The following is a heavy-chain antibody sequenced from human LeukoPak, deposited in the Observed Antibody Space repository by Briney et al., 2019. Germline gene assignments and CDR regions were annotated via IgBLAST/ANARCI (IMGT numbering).Heavy chain of an antibody. D-gene: IGHD6-19*01. V-gene: IGHV3-30*18. CDR3: ANLAVAGTGFDY. CDR1: GFTFSDYY. Sequence: GGSLRLSCAVSGFTFSDYYMSWVRQAPGKGLEWVAVISYDGSNKYYADSVKGRFTISRDNSKNTLYLQMNSLRAEDTAVYYCANLAVAGTGFDYWGQGTLVTVSS. CDR2: ISYDGSNK. J-gene: IGHJ4*02.